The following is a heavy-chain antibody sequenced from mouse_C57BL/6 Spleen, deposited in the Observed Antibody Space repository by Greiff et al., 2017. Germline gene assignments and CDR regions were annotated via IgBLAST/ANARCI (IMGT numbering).Heavy chain of an antibody. CDR1: GYTFTSYW. CDR2: IYPGSGST. V-gene: IGHV1-55*01. J-gene: IGHJ2*01. CDR3: ARWDYFDY. Sequence: QVHVKQSGAELVKPGASVKMSCKASGYTFTSYWITWVKQRPGQGLEWIGDIYPGSGSTNYNEKFKSKATLTVDTSSSTAYMQLSSLTSEDSAVYYCARWDYFDYWGQGTTLTVSS.